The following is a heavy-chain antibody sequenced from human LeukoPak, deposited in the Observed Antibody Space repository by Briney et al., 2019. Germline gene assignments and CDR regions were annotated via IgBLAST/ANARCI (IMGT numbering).Heavy chain of an antibody. CDR3: ARHSWVNGYFDF. D-gene: IGHD2-15*01. CDR2: IYYSGST. J-gene: IGHJ4*02. CDR1: GGSISSGGYY. Sequence: PSRTLSLTCTVSGGSISSGGYYWAWIRQHPGKGLEWIGYIYYSGSTYYNPSLKSRVTVSVDTSKNQFSLKLSSVTAADTAVYFCARHSWVNGYFDFWGQGTLVTVSS. V-gene: IGHV4-31*03.